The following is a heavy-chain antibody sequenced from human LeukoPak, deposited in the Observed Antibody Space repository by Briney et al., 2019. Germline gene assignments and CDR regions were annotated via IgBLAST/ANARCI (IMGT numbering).Heavy chain of an antibody. J-gene: IGHJ3*02. CDR1: GYTLTELS. D-gene: IGHD1-26*01. Sequence: ASVKVSCKVSGYTLTELSMHWVRQAPGKGLEWMGGLDPEDGETIYAQKFQGRVTMTEDTSTDTAYMELSSLRSEDTAVYYCATDPRYSGSSMIWGQGTMVTVSS. CDR3: ATDPRYSGSSMI. CDR2: LDPEDGET. V-gene: IGHV1-24*01.